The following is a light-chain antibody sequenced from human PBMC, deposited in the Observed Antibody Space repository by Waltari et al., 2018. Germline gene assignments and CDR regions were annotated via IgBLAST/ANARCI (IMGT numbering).Light chain of an antibody. CDR1: QGISNL. CDR3: QQYNSYSIT. J-gene: IGKJ5*01. Sequence: DIQMTQSPSTLSASVADRVTITFRASQGISNLLAWDQQKPGKAPKILIYKASNLESGVPSRFSGSGSGTEFILTINSLQPDDFATYYCQQYNSYSITFGQGTRLEIK. CDR2: KAS. V-gene: IGKV1-5*03.